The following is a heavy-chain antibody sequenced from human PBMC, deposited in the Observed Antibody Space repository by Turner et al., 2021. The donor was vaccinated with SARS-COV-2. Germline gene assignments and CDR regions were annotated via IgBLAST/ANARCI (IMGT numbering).Heavy chain of an antibody. CDR3: ARNRYDFWSGYYYSWFDP. CDR1: GGSISSYY. V-gene: IGHV4-59*01. J-gene: IGHJ5*02. Sequence: QVQLQESGPGLVKPSETLSLTCPVSGGSISSYYWSWIRQPPGKGLEWIGYIYYSGSTNYNPSLKSRVTISVDTSKDQFSLKLSSVTAADTAVYYCARNRYDFWSGYYYSWFDPWGQGTLVTVSS. CDR2: IYYSGST. D-gene: IGHD3-3*01.